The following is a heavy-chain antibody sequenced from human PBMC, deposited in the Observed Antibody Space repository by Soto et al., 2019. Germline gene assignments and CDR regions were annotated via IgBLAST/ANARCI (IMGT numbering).Heavy chain of an antibody. Sequence: GGSLRLSCAASGFTFSSYAMSWVRQAPGKGLGWVSAISGSGGSTYYADSVKGRFTISRDNSKNTLYLQMNSLRAEDTAVYYCAKSTTIFGVVIILGFDYWGQGTLVTVSS. J-gene: IGHJ4*02. V-gene: IGHV3-23*01. D-gene: IGHD3-3*01. CDR1: GFTFSSYA. CDR3: AKSTTIFGVVIILGFDY. CDR2: ISGSGGST.